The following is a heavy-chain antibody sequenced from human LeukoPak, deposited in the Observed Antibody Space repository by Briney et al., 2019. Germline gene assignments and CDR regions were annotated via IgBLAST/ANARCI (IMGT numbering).Heavy chain of an antibody. V-gene: IGHV3-21*01. CDR2: ISSSSSYI. CDR3: ARDPGMVATYTKDPFDY. D-gene: IGHD5-12*01. J-gene: IGHJ4*02. Sequence: PGGSLRLSCAASGFTFSSYSMNWVRQAPGKGLEWVSSISSSSSYIYYADSVKGRFTNSRDNAKNSLYLQMNSLRAEDTAVYYCARDPGMVATYTKDPFDYWGQGTLVTVSS. CDR1: GFTFSSYS.